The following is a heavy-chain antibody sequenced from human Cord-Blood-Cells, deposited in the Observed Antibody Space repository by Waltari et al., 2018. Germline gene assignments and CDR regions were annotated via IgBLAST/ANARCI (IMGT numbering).Heavy chain of an antibody. D-gene: IGHD3-3*01. CDR3: ATVIAPVYDFWTWDY. CDR1: GYTLTAFS. V-gene: IGHV1-24*01. CDR2: FDPEDGET. Sequence: QVQLVQSGAEVKKPGASVKFSCKVSGYTLTAFSMTWVGPAPGKGLEWMGGFDPEDGETIYAQKFQGRVTMTEDTSTDTAYMELSSLRSEDTAVYYCATVIAPVYDFWTWDYWGQGTMVTVSS. J-gene: IGHJ4*02.